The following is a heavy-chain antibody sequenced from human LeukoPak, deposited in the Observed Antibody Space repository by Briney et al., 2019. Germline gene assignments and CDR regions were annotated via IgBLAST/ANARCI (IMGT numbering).Heavy chain of an antibody. V-gene: IGHV3-30*03. D-gene: IGHD2-15*01. CDR1: GFTFSNYA. CDR2: ISSGGSDK. J-gene: IGHJ4*02. Sequence: GGSLRLSCAASGFTFSNYAMHWVRQAPGKGLEWVAVISSGGSDKYYADSVKGRFTISRDNSKNTLYLQMNSLRAEDTAVYYCARDLRKGSYFDYWGQGTLVTVSS. CDR3: ARDLRKGSYFDY.